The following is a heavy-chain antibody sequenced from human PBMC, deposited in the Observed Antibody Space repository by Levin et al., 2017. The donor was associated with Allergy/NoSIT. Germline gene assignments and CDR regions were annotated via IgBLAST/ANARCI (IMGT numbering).Heavy chain of an antibody. Sequence: GGSLRLSCAASGLIVSTNSMAWVRQAPGKGLEWVSLVYKGGRTHYAVSARGRFTISRDHPKNTLSLQLDSLRAEDPADYYCARVMVGATTLGSYGMNVWGQGTTDTVSS. CDR1: GLIVSTNS. V-gene: IGHV3-53*01. CDR2: VYKGGRT. D-gene: IGHD1-26*01. CDR3: ARVMVGATTLGSYGMNV. J-gene: IGHJ6*02.